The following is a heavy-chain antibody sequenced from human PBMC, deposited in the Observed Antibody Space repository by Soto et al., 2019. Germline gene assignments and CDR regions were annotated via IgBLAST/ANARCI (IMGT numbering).Heavy chain of an antibody. CDR3: ARVSPHHDYFDY. Sequence: SETLSLTCAVYGGSFSGYYWSWIRQPPGKGLEWIGEINHSGSTNYNPSLKSRVTISVDTSKNQFSLKLSSVTAADTAVYYCARVSPHHDYFDYWGQGTLVTVSS. V-gene: IGHV4-34*01. CDR1: GGSFSGYY. CDR2: INHSGST. J-gene: IGHJ4*02.